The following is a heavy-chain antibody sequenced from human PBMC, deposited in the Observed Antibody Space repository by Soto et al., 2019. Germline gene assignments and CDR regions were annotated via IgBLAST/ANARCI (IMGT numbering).Heavy chain of an antibody. V-gene: IGHV3-21*01. CDR2: ISSSSSYI. D-gene: IGHD6-13*01. CDR3: ARSSIAAAGIPMDV. CDR1: GFTFSSYS. Sequence: EVQLVESGGGLVKPGGSLRPSCAASGFTFSSYSMNWVRQAPGKGLEWVSSISSSSSYIYYADSVKGRFTISRDNAKNSLYLQMNSLRAEDTAVYYCARSSIAAAGIPMDVWGQGTTVTVSS. J-gene: IGHJ6*02.